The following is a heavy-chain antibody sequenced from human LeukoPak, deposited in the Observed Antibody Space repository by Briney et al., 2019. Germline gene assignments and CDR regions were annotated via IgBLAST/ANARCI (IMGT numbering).Heavy chain of an antibody. V-gene: IGHV3-48*01. CDR1: RFTFSDYS. CDR3: ARSSGYPFFDY. D-gene: IGHD3-22*01. CDR2: ITSTSDTI. J-gene: IGHJ4*02. Sequence: PGGSLRLSCEASRFTFSDYSMNWVRQAPGEGLEWLSYITSTSDTIYYADSVKGRFTSSRDNAKNSVYLQMNSLRAEDTAVYYCARSSGYPFFDYWGQGTLVTVSS.